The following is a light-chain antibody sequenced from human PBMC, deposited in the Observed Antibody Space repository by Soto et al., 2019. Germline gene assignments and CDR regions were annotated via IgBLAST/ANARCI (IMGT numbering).Light chain of an antibody. CDR3: CSYTGSYV. CDR1: SSDVRGYNY. J-gene: IGLJ1*01. Sequence: QYALTQPRSVSGSPGQSVTISCTGTSSDVRGYNYVSWYQQHPGKAPKLMFYDVSKRPSGVPDRYSGSKSGNTASLSISGLQAEGEAEYGCCSYTGSYVFGTGTKVTVL. V-gene: IGLV2-11*01. CDR2: DVS.